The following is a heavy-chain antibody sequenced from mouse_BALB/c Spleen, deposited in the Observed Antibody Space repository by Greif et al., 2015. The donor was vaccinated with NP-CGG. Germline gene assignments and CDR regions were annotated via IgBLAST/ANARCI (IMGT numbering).Heavy chain of an antibody. D-gene: IGHD2-4*01. V-gene: IGHV2-2*02. CDR3: ARINYDYDGHYAMDY. CDR1: GFSLTSYG. CDR2: IWSGGST. J-gene: IGHJ4*01. Sequence: VQLVESGPGLVQPSQSLSITCTVSGFSLTSYGVHWVRQSPGKGLEWLGVIWSGGSTDYNAAFISRLSISKDNSKSQVFFKMNSLQANDTAIYYCARINYDYDGHYAMDYWGQGTSVTVSS.